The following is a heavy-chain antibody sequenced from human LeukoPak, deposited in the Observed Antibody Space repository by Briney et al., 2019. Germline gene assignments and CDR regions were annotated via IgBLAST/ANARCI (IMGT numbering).Heavy chain of an antibody. CDR2: IYFSGST. CDR3: AKAHDAFDI. V-gene: IGHV4-59*01. J-gene: IGHJ3*02. CDR1: SGYISHYY. Sequence: SETLSLTCTVSSGYISHYYWSWFRQPPGKGLEWIGYIYFSGSTNYNPSLKSRISISIDTSRTQFSLKLNSMTAADTAVYYCAKAHDAFDIWGQGTMVTVSS.